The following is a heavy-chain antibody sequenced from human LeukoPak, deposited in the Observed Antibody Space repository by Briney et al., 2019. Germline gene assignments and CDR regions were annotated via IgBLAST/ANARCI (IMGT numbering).Heavy chain of an antibody. CDR2: TYYSGST. J-gene: IGHJ6*03. Sequence: SETLSLTCTVSGGSISSSSYYWGWIRQPPGKGLEWIGSTYYSGSTYYNPSLKSRVTISVDTSKNQFSLELSSVTAADTAVYYCARGRSSMVRGYYYYYMDVWGKGTTVTISS. CDR3: ARGRSSMVRGYYYYYMDV. D-gene: IGHD3-10*01. CDR1: GGSISSSSYY. V-gene: IGHV4-39*07.